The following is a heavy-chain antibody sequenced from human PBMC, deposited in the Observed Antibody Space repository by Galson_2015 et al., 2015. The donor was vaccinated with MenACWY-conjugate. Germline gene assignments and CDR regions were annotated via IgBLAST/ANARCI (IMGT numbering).Heavy chain of an antibody. J-gene: IGHJ3*01. CDR1: GFTFSLYA. D-gene: IGHD5-18*01. CDR3: ARGRGHTAMGYGLKPGAFDF. V-gene: IGHV3-30*03. Sequence: SLRLSCAASGFTFSLYAMHWVRQVPGKGLEWVSVITFDGNYKDFVDPVKGRFTISRDNYKNTLYLEMNSLRPEDTAVYYCARGRGHTAMGYGLKPGAFDFWGQGTMVTVSS. CDR2: ITFDGNYK.